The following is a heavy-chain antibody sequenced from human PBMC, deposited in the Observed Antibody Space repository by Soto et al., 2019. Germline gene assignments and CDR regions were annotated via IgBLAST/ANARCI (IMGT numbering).Heavy chain of an antibody. J-gene: IGHJ4*02. V-gene: IGHV4-4*02. CDR3: ARYEAGPAYYFDY. CDR1: GGSISSSNW. D-gene: IGHD6-13*01. Sequence: SETLSLTCAVSGGSISSSNWWSWVRQPPGKGLEWIGEIYHSGSTNYNPSLKSRVTISVDKSKNQFSLKLSSVTAADTAVYYCARYEAGPAYYFDYWGQGTLVTVSS. CDR2: IYHSGST.